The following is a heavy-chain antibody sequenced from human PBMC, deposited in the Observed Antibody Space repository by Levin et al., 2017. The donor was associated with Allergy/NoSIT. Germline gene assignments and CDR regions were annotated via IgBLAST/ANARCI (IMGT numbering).Heavy chain of an antibody. CDR2: ISTKSSYI. D-gene: IGHD6-13*01. Sequence: GESLKISCAASGFTFSDYYMSWIRQAPGKGLEWISYISTKSSYIYYADSVKGRFTISRDNAKNSLYLQMNSRGAEDTAVYYCARDHTSSWYDARTLDAVDMWGQGTMVTVSS. CDR3: ARDHTSSWYDARTLDAVDM. V-gene: IGHV3-11*05. J-gene: IGHJ3*02. CDR1: GFTFSDYY.